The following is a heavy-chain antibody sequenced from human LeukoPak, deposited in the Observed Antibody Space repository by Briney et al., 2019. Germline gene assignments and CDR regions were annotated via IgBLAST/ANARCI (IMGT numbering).Heavy chain of an antibody. CDR3: AKHSAQRSVDIVATMGV. CDR1: GFTFSSYA. D-gene: IGHD5-12*01. CDR2: ISGSGGST. J-gene: IGHJ4*02. Sequence: GGSLRLSCAASGFTFSSYAMSWVRQAPGKGLEWVSTISGSGGSTYYADSVKGRFTISRDNSKNTLYLQMNSLRAEDTAVYYCAKHSAQRSVDIVATMGVWGQGTLVTVSS. V-gene: IGHV3-23*01.